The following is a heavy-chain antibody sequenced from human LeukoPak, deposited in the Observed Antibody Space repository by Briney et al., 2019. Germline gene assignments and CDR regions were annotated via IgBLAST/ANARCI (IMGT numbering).Heavy chain of an antibody. J-gene: IGHJ4*02. CDR1: GFTFSGYW. V-gene: IGHV3-74*01. CDR2: INEDASII. D-gene: IGHD3-16*01. CDR3: VRDLILVWTPGDDFDF. Sequence: GGSLRLSCAASGFTFSGYWMHWVRQAPGKGLEWASRINEDASIITYADSVKGRFIISRDNTKNSLYLQMNSLRAEDTAVYYYVRDLILVWTPGDDFDFWGQGTLVTVSS.